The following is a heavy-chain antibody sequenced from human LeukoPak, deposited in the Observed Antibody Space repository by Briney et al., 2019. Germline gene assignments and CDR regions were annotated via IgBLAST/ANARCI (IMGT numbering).Heavy chain of an antibody. V-gene: IGHV1-69*13. CDR3: AGGAAVATINY. Sequence: ASVKVSCKASGGTFSSYAISWVRQAPGQGLEWMGGIIPIFGTANYAQKFQGRVTITADESTSTAYMELSSLRSEDTAVYYCAGGAAVATINYWGQGTLVTVSS. CDR1: GGTFSSYA. J-gene: IGHJ4*02. D-gene: IGHD5-24*01. CDR2: IIPIFGTA.